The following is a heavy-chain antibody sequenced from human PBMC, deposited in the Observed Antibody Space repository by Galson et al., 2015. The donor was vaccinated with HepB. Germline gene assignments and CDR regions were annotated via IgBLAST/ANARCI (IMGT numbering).Heavy chain of an antibody. Sequence: SLRLSCAASGFTFSDYYMSWIRQAPGKGLEWVAVISYDGSNKYYADSVKGRFTISRDNSKNTLYLQMNSLRAEDTAVYYCAKDYGDYGCDSWGQGTLVTVSS. D-gene: IGHD4-17*01. CDR2: ISYDGSNK. CDR1: GFTFSDYY. CDR3: AKDYGDYGCDS. J-gene: IGHJ4*02. V-gene: IGHV3-30*18.